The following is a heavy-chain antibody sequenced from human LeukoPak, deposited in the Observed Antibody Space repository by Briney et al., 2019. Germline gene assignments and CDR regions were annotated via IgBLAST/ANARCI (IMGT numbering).Heavy chain of an antibody. CDR2: INPSGTGT. V-gene: IGHV1-46*03. CDR1: GYTFTGYY. D-gene: IGHD5-24*01. Sequence: ASVKVSRKASGYTFTGYYMHWVRQAPGQGLEWMGVINPSGTGTSYAQKFQDRITMSRDTSTSTVYMELSSLRSEDTAFYYCATDHSMANTAWWFDPWGQGTLVTVSS. CDR3: ATDHSMANTAWWFDP. J-gene: IGHJ5*02.